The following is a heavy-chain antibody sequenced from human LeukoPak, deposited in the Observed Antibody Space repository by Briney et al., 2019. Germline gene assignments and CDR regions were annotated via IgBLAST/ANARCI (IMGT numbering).Heavy chain of an antibody. V-gene: IGHV1-18*01. D-gene: IGHD3-22*01. J-gene: IGHJ4*02. CDR2: ISAYNGNT. CDR3: ARALPFNYYDSSGFNLPPPLDY. CDR1: GYTFTSYG. Sequence: ASVKVSCKASGYTFTSYGISWVRQAPGQGLEWMGWISAYNGNTNYAQKLQGRVTMTTDTSTSTAYMELRSLRSDDTAVYYCARALPFNYYDSSGFNLPPPLDYWGQGTLVTVSS.